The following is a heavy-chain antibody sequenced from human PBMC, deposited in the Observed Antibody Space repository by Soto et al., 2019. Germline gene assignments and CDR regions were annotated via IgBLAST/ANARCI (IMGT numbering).Heavy chain of an antibody. Sequence: GGSLRLSCAAPGFSISSYWINWVRQAPGKGLEWVANIKEDGSEKYFVDSVKGRFTISRDSAKNSLYLQMNNLRVEDTAVYFCARDPVVGAYSGMDVWGQGTTVTVSS. V-gene: IGHV3-7*01. CDR2: IKEDGSEK. CDR1: GFSISSYW. CDR3: ARDPVVGAYSGMDV. J-gene: IGHJ6*02. D-gene: IGHD2-15*01.